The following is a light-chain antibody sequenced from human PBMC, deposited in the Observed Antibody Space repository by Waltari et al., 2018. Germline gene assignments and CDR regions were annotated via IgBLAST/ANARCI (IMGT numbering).Light chain of an antibody. CDR1: STNIGARYD. Sequence: QSVLTQPPSVSGAPGQRVTISCTGSSTNIGARYDVHWYQQFPGTAPKLLIYGNNNRPAGVPDRVSGSKSGTSASLAITGLQAEDEAEYYCQSYDSSLNGLVFGGGTKLTV. CDR2: GNN. CDR3: QSYDSSLNGLV. V-gene: IGLV1-40*01. J-gene: IGLJ2*01.